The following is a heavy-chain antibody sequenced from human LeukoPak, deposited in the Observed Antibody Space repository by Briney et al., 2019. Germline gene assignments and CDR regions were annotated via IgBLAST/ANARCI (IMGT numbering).Heavy chain of an antibody. CDR2: IKSKTDGGTA. Sequence: GGSLRLSCAASGLTFSNAWMSWVRQVPGKGLEWVGRIKSKTDGGTADFAAPVEGRFTISRDDSKNTLYLQMNSLRTEDTAVYYCTTLWYYYDSTDYWRRGTLVTVSS. CDR3: TTLWYYYDSTDY. D-gene: IGHD3-22*01. V-gene: IGHV3-15*01. CDR1: GLTFSNAW. J-gene: IGHJ4*02.